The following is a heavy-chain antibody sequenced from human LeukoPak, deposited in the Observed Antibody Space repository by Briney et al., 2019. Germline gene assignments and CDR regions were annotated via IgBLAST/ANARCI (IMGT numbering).Heavy chain of an antibody. CDR1: GFAFSNYA. CDR3: ASVAGPTPMVY. Sequence: GGSLRLSCAASGFAFSNYAMSWVRQAPGKGLEWVSGINVSGGSTFYADSVRGRFTISRDNSKNTLYLQMNSLRAEDTAVYYCASVAGPTPMVYWGQGTLVTVSS. J-gene: IGHJ4*02. V-gene: IGHV3-23*01. CDR2: INVSGGST. D-gene: IGHD6-19*01.